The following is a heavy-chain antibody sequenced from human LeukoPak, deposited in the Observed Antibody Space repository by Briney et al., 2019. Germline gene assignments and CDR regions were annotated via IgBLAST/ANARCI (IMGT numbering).Heavy chain of an antibody. D-gene: IGHD3-10*01. CDR1: GYTFTNYA. CDR2: INAGNGDT. Sequence: ASVKVSCKASGYTFTNYAMHWVRQAPGHRLEWMGWINAGNGDTKYSQKFQGRVTMTRDTSTSTVYMELSSLDDTAVYYCARYSRRGVVPAAFDIWGQGTMVIVSS. J-gene: IGHJ3*02. V-gene: IGHV1-3*01. CDR3: ARYSRRGVVPAAFDI.